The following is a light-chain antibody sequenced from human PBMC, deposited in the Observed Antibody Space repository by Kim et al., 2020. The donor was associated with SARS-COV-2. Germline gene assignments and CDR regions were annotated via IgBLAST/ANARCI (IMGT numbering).Light chain of an antibody. CDR1: QSVRSNY. CDR2: GAS. CDR3: QQYGSLPWT. Sequence: PGERATLSCGASQSVRSNYLAWYQQKPGQAPRLLIDGASSRATGIPDRFSGSGSGTDFTLTIIRLEPEDFAVYYCQQYGSLPWTFAQGTKVDIK. V-gene: IGKV3-20*01. J-gene: IGKJ1*01.